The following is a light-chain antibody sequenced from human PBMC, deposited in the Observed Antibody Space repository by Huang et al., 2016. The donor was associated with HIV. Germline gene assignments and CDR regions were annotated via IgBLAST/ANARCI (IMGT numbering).Light chain of an antibody. CDR1: QSLLHSDGETC. V-gene: IGKV2D-29*02. J-gene: IGKJ4*01. CDR3: MQRTQRPLT. Sequence: DIVMTQTPLSLSVTPGQPASISCKSSQSLLHSDGETCLYWYLHKPGQSPQLLIYEVSNRCSGVPDRFSGSGSGTDFTLRISRVEAEDVGVYYCMQRTQRPLTFGGGTKVEIK. CDR2: EVS.